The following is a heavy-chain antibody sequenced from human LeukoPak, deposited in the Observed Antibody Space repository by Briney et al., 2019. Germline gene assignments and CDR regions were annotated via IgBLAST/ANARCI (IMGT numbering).Heavy chain of an antibody. CDR3: ARGAIWFGDYGMDV. J-gene: IGHJ6*02. V-gene: IGHV3-11*01. CDR1: GFTYSDYY. Sequence: GGSLRLSCAASGFTYSDYYMSWIRQAPGKELEWVSYISSSGSTIYYADSVKGRFTISRDNAKNSLYLQMNSLRAEDTAVYYCARGAIWFGDYGMDVWGQGTTVTVSS. CDR2: ISSSGSTI. D-gene: IGHD3-10*01.